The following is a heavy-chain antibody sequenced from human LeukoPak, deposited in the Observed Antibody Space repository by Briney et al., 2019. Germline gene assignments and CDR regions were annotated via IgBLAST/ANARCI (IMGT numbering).Heavy chain of an antibody. CDR1: GFTFNTYA. V-gene: IGHV3-30-3*01. Sequence: GRSLRLSCAASGFTFNTYAMHWVRQAPGKGLEWVAVISYDGSNKYNADSVKGRFTISRDNSKNTLYLQMNSLSAEDTAVYYCASERIAVATDSWGQGTLVTVSS. CDR2: ISYDGSNK. CDR3: ASERIAVATDS. D-gene: IGHD6-19*01. J-gene: IGHJ4*02.